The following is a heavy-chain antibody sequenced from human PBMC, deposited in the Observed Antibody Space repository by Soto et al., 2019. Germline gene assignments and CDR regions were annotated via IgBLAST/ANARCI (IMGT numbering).Heavy chain of an antibody. J-gene: IGHJ6*02. V-gene: IGHV1-69*11. D-gene: IGHD1-7*01. CDR1: GGTFSSYA. Sequence: QVQLVQSGAEVKKPGSSVKVSCKASGGTFSSYAISWVRQAPGQGLEWMGGIMPSLGTANYAQKFQGRVTITADESTGTAYMELGSLRSEDTAVYDWASQMGVTATYEHYYGMDVWGQGTTVTVSS. CDR3: ASQMGVTATYEHYYGMDV. CDR2: IMPSLGTA.